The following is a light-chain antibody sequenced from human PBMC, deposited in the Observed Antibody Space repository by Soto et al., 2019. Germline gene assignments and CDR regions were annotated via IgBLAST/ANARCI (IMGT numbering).Light chain of an antibody. Sequence: QSVLTQPPSASGSPGQSVTISCTGTSSDIGGYNSVSWYQQHPGKAPRLMIYEVNKRPSGVPDRFSGSKSGYTASLTVSGLQTEDEADYYCSSYTSSSTRVFGGGTKVTVL. V-gene: IGLV2-8*01. CDR2: EVN. CDR1: SSDIGGYNS. CDR3: SSYTSSSTRV. J-gene: IGLJ3*02.